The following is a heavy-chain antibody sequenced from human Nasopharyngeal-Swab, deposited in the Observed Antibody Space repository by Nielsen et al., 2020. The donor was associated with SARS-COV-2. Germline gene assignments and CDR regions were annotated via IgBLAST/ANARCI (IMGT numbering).Heavy chain of an antibody. CDR3: ATDRIAAAGDLDY. V-gene: IGHV1-46*01. CDR1: GYTFTSYH. CDR2: ITPSGGST. Sequence: ASVKVSCKASGYTFTSYHMHWVRQAPGQGLEWMGIITPSGGSTNYAQKFQGRVTMTSDTSTSTVYMYLSSLRSEDTAVYYCATDRIAAAGDLDYWGQGTLVTVSS. D-gene: IGHD6-13*01. J-gene: IGHJ4*02.